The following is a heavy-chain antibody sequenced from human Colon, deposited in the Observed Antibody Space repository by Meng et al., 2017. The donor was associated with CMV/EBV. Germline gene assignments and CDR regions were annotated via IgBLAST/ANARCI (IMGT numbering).Heavy chain of an antibody. CDR3: ATGGGTQAAALGVFDF. Sequence: GESLKISCGVSGITIQSHGLHWVRQAPGKGLEWVATISSDGTEKSYADSVKGRFIIPRDNSKNTQLLEMNSLKDEDTALYFCATGGGTQAAALGVFDFWGRGTLVTVSS. CDR2: ISSDGTEK. CDR1: GITIQSHG. V-gene: IGHV3-33*01. D-gene: IGHD6-25*01. J-gene: IGHJ4*02.